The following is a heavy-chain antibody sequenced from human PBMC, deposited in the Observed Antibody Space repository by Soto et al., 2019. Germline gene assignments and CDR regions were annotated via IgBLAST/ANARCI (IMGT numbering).Heavy chain of an antibody. CDR3: AKDKGYSSSLAFDY. CDR2: ISWDGGST. J-gene: IGHJ4*02. Sequence: DVQLVESGGVVVQPGGSLRLSCAASGFTFDDYTMHWVRQAPGKGLEWVSLISWDGGSTYYADSVKGRFTISRDNSKNSLYLQMNSLRTEDTALYYCAKDKGYSSSLAFDYWGQGTLVTVSS. D-gene: IGHD6-6*01. V-gene: IGHV3-43*01. CDR1: GFTFDDYT.